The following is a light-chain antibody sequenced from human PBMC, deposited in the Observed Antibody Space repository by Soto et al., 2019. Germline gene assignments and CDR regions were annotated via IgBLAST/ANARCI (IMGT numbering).Light chain of an antibody. CDR3: QQYNSYSLT. CDR1: QSISSW. J-gene: IGKJ4*01. V-gene: IGKV1-5*01. CDR2: DAS. Sequence: DIQMTQSPSTLSASLGGRDTITCRGIQSISSWLAWYQQKPGKAPKLLIYDASSLESGVPSRFSGSGSGKEFTLTISSLQPDDFATYYCQQYNSYSLTFGGGTKVDIK.